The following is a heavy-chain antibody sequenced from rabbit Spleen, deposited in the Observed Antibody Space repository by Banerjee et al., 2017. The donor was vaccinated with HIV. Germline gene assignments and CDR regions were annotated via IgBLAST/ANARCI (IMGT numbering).Heavy chain of an antibody. CDR2: IYTGSSGYT. Sequence: QSLEESGGDLVKPGASLTLTCTASGFSFSSNYYMCWVRQAPGKGLEWIACIYTGSSGYTYYATWATGRFTISKTSSTTVTLQMTSLTAADTATYFCARDTASSFSSYGMDLWGPGTLVTVS. J-gene: IGHJ6*01. D-gene: IGHD8-1*01. CDR3: ARDTASSFSSYGMDL. V-gene: IGHV1S40*01. CDR1: GFSFSSNYY.